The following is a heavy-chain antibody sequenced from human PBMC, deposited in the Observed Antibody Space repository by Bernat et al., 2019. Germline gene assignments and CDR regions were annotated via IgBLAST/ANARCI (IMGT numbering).Heavy chain of an antibody. Sequence: EVQLVDSGGGLVQPGGSLRLSCAASGFTFTSYWMSWVRQAPGKGLEWVATIKPDGSEKYYMDSVKGRFTISRDNAENSLYLQMSSLRAEDTAVYYCATYHPFHYWGQGTLVTVSS. CDR1: GFTFTSYW. CDR3: ATYHPFHY. CDR2: IKPDGSEK. D-gene: IGHD1-14*01. J-gene: IGHJ4*02. V-gene: IGHV3-7*03.